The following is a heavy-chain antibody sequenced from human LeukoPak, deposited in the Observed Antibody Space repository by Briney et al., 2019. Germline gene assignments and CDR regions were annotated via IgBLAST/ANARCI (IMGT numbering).Heavy chain of an antibody. CDR1: GGSISSGGYS. V-gene: IGHV4-30-2*01. CDR3: ARDGGAMDV. Sequence: SQTLSLTCAVSGGSISSGGYSWSWIRQPPGKGLEWIGYIYHSRTTYYSPSLKSRLTISVDKSKNQFSLKLISVTAADTAVYYCARDGGAMDVWGQGTTVTVSS. J-gene: IGHJ6*02. D-gene: IGHD1-26*01. CDR2: IYHSRTT.